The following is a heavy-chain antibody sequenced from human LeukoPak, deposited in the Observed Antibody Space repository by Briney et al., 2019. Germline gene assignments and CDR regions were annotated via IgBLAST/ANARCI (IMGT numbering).Heavy chain of an antibody. CDR3: AREDPPGSTLFDY. CDR1: GFTFSAFS. V-gene: IGHV3-64*01. Sequence: GGSLRLSCVASGFTFSAFSMHWVRQAPGKGLESVSAISSDGGSTYYANSVRGRFTVSRDNSKNTLYLQMGSLRAEDMAVYYCAREDPPGSTLFDYWGQGTLVAVSS. CDR2: ISSDGGST. D-gene: IGHD6-13*01. J-gene: IGHJ4*02.